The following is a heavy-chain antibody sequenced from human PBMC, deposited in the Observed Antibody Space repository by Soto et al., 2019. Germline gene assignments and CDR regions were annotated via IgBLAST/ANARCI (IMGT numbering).Heavy chain of an antibody. V-gene: IGHV6-1*01. CDR1: GDSVSSNSAA. D-gene: IGHD6-13*01. Sequence: PSQTLSLTCAISGDSVSSNSAAWNWIRQSPSRGLEWLGRTYYRSKWYNDYAVSVKSRITINPDTSKNQFSPQLNSVTPEDTAVYYCARRPERGVAAAGTYYYGMDVWGQGTTVTVSS. CDR2: TYYRSKWYN. CDR3: ARRPERGVAAAGTYYYGMDV. J-gene: IGHJ6*02.